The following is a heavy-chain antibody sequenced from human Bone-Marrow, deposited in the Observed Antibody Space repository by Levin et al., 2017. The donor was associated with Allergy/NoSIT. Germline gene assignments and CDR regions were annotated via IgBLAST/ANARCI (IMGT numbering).Heavy chain of an antibody. J-gene: IGHJ6*03. CDR2: IDYSGST. Sequence: SETLSLTCTVSGASVSSGSNYWSWIRQSPGKGLEWIGCIDYSGSTKYNPSLRSRVTISADTSKNQFSLTLNSVTAADTAVYYCARDFDYYYYMDVWGKGTTVTVSS. V-gene: IGHV4-61*01. CDR3: ARDFDYYYYMDV. CDR1: GASVSSGSNY.